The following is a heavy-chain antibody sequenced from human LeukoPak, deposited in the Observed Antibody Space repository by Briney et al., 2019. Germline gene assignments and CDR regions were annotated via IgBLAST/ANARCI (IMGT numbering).Heavy chain of an antibody. J-gene: IGHJ5*02. CDR3: AGGYSSSWYRIGWFDP. Sequence: ASVKVSCKASGGTFSSYAISWVRQAPGQGLEWMGRIIPIFGTANYAQKFQGRVTITTDESTSTAYMELSSLRSEDTAVYYCAGGYSSSWYRIGWFDPWGQGTLVTVSS. V-gene: IGHV1-69*05. CDR2: IIPIFGTA. CDR1: GGTFSSYA. D-gene: IGHD6-13*01.